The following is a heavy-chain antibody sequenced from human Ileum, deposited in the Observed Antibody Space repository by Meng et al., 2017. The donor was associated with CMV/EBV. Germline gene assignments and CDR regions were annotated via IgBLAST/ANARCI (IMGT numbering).Heavy chain of an antibody. CDR3: ARDKYCYSSSCYFDY. Sequence: AGYSVHNYWVGWVRHMPGKGLEWVGIINPADSETRYSPSFQGQVTISADTSISTAYLQWHSLRASDTAIYYCARDKYCYSSSCYFDYWGRGTLVTVSS. CDR2: INPADSET. J-gene: IGHJ4*02. D-gene: IGHD3-22*01. V-gene: IGHV5-51*01. CDR1: GYSVHNYW.